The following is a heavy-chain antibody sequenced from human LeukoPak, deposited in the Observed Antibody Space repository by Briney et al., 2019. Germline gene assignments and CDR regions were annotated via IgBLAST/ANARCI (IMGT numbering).Heavy chain of an antibody. CDR3: ARTSMVRGFLDY. D-gene: IGHD3-10*01. CDR2: ISRSGNTI. Sequence: PGGSLRLSCAASGFTFSDYYMTWIRQAPGKGLQWVSYISRSGNTIYYADSLKGRFTISRDNAKTSLFLQMNSLRAEDTAVYYCARTSMVRGFLDYWGQGTLVTVSS. V-gene: IGHV3-11*01. J-gene: IGHJ4*02. CDR1: GFTFSDYY.